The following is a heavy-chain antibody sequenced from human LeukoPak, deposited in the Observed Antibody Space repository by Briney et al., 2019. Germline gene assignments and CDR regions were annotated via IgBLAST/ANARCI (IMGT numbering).Heavy chain of an antibody. Sequence: SETLSLTCTVSGGSISNSYYYWGWIRQPPGKGLEWIGSLHYSGSTNYNPSLKSRVTISVDTSKNQFSLKLSSVTAADTAVYYCARGRGGGSYYVNYYYYYMDVWGKGTTVTVSS. CDR1: GGSISNSYYY. CDR2: LHYSGST. D-gene: IGHD1-26*01. J-gene: IGHJ6*03. V-gene: IGHV4-39*07. CDR3: ARGRGGGSYYVNYYYYYMDV.